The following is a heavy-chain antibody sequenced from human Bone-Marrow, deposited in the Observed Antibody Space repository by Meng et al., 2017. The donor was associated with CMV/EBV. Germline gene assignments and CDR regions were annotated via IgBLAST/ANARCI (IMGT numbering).Heavy chain of an antibody. V-gene: IGHV4-30-2*01. Sequence: CTLSGRSITSGDYSWSWIRQPPGKGLEWIGYIYHSGSTSYNPSLKSRVTISVDRSRHQFSLILTSVTAADTAVYYCAREAFGFGFDFWGQGTLVTVSS. CDR2: IYHSGST. D-gene: IGHD3-10*01. CDR1: GRSITSGDYS. CDR3: AREAFGFGFDF. J-gene: IGHJ4*02.